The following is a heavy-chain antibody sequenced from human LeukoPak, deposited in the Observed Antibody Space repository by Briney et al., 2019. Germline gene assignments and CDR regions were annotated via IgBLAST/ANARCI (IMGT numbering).Heavy chain of an antibody. CDR2: IHDDGST. J-gene: IGHJ4*02. CDR3: AREENHIVTTSYYFDH. D-gene: IGHD5-12*01. Sequence: GGSLRLSCAASGFTVRTDYMSWVRQAPGKGLEWVSLIHDDGSTYYTDSVKGRFTISRDNSKNTLYLQMNSLRAEDTAVYYCAREENHIVTTSYYFDHWGQGTLVTVSS. V-gene: IGHV3-53*01. CDR1: GFTVRTDY.